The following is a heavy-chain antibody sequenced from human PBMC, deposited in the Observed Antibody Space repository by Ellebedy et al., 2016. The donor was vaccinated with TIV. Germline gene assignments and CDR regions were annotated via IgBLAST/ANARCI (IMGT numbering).Heavy chain of an antibody. Sequence: SLKISXAASGFTFDDYAMHWVRQAPGKGLEWVSGISWNSGSIGYADSVKGRFTISRDNAKNSLYLQMNSLRTEDTALYYCAKDRGSGNYYDHDAFDIWGQGTMVTVSS. CDR1: GFTFDDYA. D-gene: IGHD3-10*01. V-gene: IGHV3-9*01. CDR2: ISWNSGSI. CDR3: AKDRGSGNYYDHDAFDI. J-gene: IGHJ3*02.